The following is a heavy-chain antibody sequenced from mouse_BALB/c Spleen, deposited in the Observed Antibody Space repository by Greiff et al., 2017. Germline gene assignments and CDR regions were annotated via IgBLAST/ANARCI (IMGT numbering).Heavy chain of an antibody. Sequence: EVKLVESGGGLVKPGGSLKLSCAASGFTFSSYAMSWVRQSPEKRLEWVAEISSGGSYTYYPDTVTGRVTISRDNAKNTLYLEMSSLRSEDTAMYYCARESILRNWYFDVWGAGTTVTVSS. J-gene: IGHJ1*01. D-gene: IGHD1-1*01. V-gene: IGHV5-9-4*01. CDR2: ISSGGSYT. CDR3: ARESILRNWYFDV. CDR1: GFTFSSYA.